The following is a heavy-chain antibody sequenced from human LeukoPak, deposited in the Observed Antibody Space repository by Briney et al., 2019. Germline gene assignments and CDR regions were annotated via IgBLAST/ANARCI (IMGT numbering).Heavy chain of an antibody. D-gene: IGHD3-3*01. J-gene: IGHJ4*02. V-gene: IGHV1-2*02. Sequence: ASVKVSCKASGYTFTGYYMHWVRQAPGQGLAWMGWINPNSGGTNYAQKFQGRVTMTRDTSISTAYMELSRLRSDDTAVYYCARTYDFWSGDSPHFDYWGQGTLVTVSS. CDR1: GYTFTGYY. CDR3: ARTYDFWSGDSPHFDY. CDR2: INPNSGGT.